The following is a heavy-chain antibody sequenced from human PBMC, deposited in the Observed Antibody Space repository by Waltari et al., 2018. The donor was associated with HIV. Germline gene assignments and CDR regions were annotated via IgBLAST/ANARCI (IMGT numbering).Heavy chain of an antibody. V-gene: IGHV3-21*01. D-gene: IGHD7-27*01. CDR3: ARVTNWGSGAFDI. CDR2: ISSSSSYI. J-gene: IGHJ3*02. CDR1: GLTFSSYS. Sequence: EVQLVESGGGLVKPGGSLRLSCAASGLTFSSYSMNWVRQVPGKGLEWVSSISSSSSYIYYAEAVKGRFTISRDNAKNSLYLQMNSLRAEYTAVYYCARVTNWGSGAFDIWGQGTMVTVSS.